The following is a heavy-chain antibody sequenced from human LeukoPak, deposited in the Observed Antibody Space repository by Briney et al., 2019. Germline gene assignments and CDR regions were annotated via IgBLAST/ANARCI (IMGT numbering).Heavy chain of an antibody. V-gene: IGHV1-69*13. Sequence: SVKVSCKASGGTFSSYAISWVRQAPGQGLEWMGGIIPIFGTANYAQKFQGRVTITADESTSTAYMQLSSLRSEDTAVYYCARGPGGGAHTNYYYYYMDVWGKGTTVTVSS. D-gene: IGHD3-16*01. CDR2: IIPIFGTA. CDR1: GGTFSSYA. J-gene: IGHJ6*03. CDR3: ARGPGGGAHTNYYYYYMDV.